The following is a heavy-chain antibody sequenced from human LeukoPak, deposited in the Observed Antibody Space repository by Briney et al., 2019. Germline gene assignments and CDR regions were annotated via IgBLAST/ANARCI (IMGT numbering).Heavy chain of an antibody. V-gene: IGHV4-59*01. CDR3: ARAGYTISSYRFDY. J-gene: IGHJ4*02. Sequence: SETLSLTCTVSGGPISSYYWSWIRQPPGKGLEWIGYIYGRGSTNYNPSFKSRITISLDTSKNQFSLKLNSVTAADTAVYYCARAGYTISSYRFDYWGQGALVTVSS. CDR1: GGPISSYY. D-gene: IGHD3-16*02. CDR2: IYGRGST.